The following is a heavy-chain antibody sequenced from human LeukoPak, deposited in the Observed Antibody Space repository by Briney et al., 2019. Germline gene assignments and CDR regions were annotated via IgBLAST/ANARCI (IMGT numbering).Heavy chain of an antibody. CDR3: ARNYDSSGYYFPFDY. CDR1: GGSLSSGDYY. J-gene: IGHJ4*02. CDR2: IYYSGST. V-gene: IGHV4-30-4*01. D-gene: IGHD3-22*01. Sequence: SQTLSLTCTVSGGSLSSGDYYWRWIRQPPGTGLEWIGYIYYSGSTYYNPSLKSRVTISVDTSKNQFSLKLSSVTAADTAVYYCARNYDSSGYYFPFDYWGQGTLVTVSS.